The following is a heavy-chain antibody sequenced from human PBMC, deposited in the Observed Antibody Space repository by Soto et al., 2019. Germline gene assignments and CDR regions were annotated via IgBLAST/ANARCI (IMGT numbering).Heavy chain of an antibody. D-gene: IGHD6-19*01. CDR2: IWYDGSNK. CDR1: GFTFSSYG. J-gene: IGHJ4*02. Sequence: QVQLVESGGGVVQPGRSPRLSCAASGFTFSSYGMHWVRQAPGKGLEWVAVIWYDGSNKYYADSVKGRFTISRDNSKNTLYLQMNSLRAEDTAVYYCARGYSSGWSVNYFDYWGQGTLVTVSS. V-gene: IGHV3-33*01. CDR3: ARGYSSGWSVNYFDY.